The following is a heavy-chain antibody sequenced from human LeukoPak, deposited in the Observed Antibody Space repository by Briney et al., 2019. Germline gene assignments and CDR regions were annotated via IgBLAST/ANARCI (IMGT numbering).Heavy chain of an antibody. Sequence: APVKVSCKASGYTFTGYYMHWVRQAPGQGLEWMGWINPNSGGTNYAQKFQGRVTTTRDTSISTAYMEMSRLRSDDTAVYYCARVGMYYYDSSGYNAADYWGQGTLVTVSS. CDR1: GYTFTGYY. V-gene: IGHV1-2*02. D-gene: IGHD3-22*01. J-gene: IGHJ4*02. CDR2: INPNSGGT. CDR3: ARVGMYYYDSSGYNAADY.